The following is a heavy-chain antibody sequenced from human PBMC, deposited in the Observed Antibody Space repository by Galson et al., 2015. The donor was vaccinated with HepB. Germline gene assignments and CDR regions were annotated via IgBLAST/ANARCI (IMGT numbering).Heavy chain of an antibody. CDR3: ARRGITTIRGVFTMYFDL. D-gene: IGHD3-10*01. CDR1: GDSVTSTNYY. V-gene: IGHV4-39*01. Sequence: ETLSLTCIVSGDSVTSTNYYWDWIRQTPGKGLEWIGTIYYSGASYYNPSLNSRVTMAVDTSKNQFSLKLTSVSAADTAVYFCARRGITTIRGVFTMYFDLWGRGTLVTVSA. J-gene: IGHJ2*01. CDR2: IYYSGAS.